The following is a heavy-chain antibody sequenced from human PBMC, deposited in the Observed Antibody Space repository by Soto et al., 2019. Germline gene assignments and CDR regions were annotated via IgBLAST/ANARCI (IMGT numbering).Heavy chain of an antibody. CDR2: ISGSSSSI. CDR1: GFTFSTYS. CDR3: ARDSGYDAATLEY. J-gene: IGHJ4*02. D-gene: IGHD5-12*01. V-gene: IGHV3-21*01. Sequence: EVQLVESGGGLVKPGGSLRLSCAASGFTFSTYSMYWVRQAPGKGLEWVSSISGSSSSIYYADSLKGRFTISRDNAKNSRYLQMNSLRAEDTSVYFCARDSGYDAATLEYWGQGTLVTVSS.